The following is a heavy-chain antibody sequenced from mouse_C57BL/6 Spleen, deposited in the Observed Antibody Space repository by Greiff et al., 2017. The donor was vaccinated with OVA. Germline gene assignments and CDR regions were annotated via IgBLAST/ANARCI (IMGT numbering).Heavy chain of an antibody. CDR3: ARDGSLYFDV. J-gene: IGHJ1*03. CDR2: ISYDGSN. Sequence: DVKLVESGPGLVKPSQSLSLTCSVTGYSITSGYYWNWIRQFPGNKLEWMGYISYDGSNNYNPSLKNRISITRDTSKNQFFLKLNSVTTEDTATYYCARDGSLYFDVWGTGTTVTVSS. CDR1: GYSITSGYY. V-gene: IGHV3-6*01.